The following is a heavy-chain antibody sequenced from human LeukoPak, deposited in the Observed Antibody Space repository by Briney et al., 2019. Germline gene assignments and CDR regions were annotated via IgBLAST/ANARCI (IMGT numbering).Heavy chain of an antibody. CDR3: ARDMTGYQGYMDV. D-gene: IGHD3-9*01. V-gene: IGHV3-21*01. CDR2: ISSSSYI. Sequence: GGSLRLSCAASGFTFSSYSMNWVRQAPGKGLEWVSSISSSSYIYYADSEKGRFTISRDNAKNSLYLQMNSLRAEDTAVYYCARDMTGYQGYMDVWGKGTTVTVSS. J-gene: IGHJ6*03. CDR1: GFTFSSYS.